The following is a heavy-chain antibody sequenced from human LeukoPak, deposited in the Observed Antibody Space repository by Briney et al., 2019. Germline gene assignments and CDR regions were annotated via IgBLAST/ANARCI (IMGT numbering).Heavy chain of an antibody. CDR1: GGTFSSYA. Sequence: SVKVSCKASGGTFSSYAISWVRQAPGQGLEWMGGIIPIFGTANYAQKFQRRVTITTDESTSTAYMELSSLRSEDTAVYYCARADTDYGGNSYYFDYWGQGTLVTVSS. D-gene: IGHD4-23*01. J-gene: IGHJ4*02. V-gene: IGHV1-69*05. CDR2: IIPIFGTA. CDR3: ARADTDYGGNSYYFDY.